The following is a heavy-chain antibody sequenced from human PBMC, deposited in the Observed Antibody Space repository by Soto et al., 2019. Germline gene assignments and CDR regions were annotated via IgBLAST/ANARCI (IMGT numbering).Heavy chain of an antibody. CDR1: GGSIISSSYY. CDR2: IYYSGST. CDR3: ARRAPSSSVPTGYYYYYYYMDV. V-gene: IGHV4-39*01. Sequence: PLETLSLTCTVSGGSIISSSYYWGWIRQPPGKGLEWIGSIYYSGSTYYNPSLKSRVTISVDTSKNQFSLKLSSVTAANTAVYYCARRAPSSSVPTGYYYYYYYMDVWGKGTTVTV. D-gene: IGHD2-2*01. J-gene: IGHJ6*03.